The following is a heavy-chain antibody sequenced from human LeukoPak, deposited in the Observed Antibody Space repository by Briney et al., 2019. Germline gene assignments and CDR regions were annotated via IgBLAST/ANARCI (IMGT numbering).Heavy chain of an antibody. CDR1: GLTFSSYA. D-gene: IGHD3-16*02. CDR2: ISYDGSNK. CDR3: AIGDGLGKLSSSFGY. Sequence: GGSLRLSCAAFGLTFSSYAMHWVRQAPGKGLEWVAVISYDGSNKYYADSVKGRFTISRDNSKNTLYLQMNSLTVEDTAVYYCAIGDGLGKLSSSFGYWGRGTLVPVSS. V-gene: IGHV3-30*04. J-gene: IGHJ4*02.